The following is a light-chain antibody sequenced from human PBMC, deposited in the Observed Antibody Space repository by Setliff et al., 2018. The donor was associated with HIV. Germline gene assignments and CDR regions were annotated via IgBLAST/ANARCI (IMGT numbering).Light chain of an antibody. J-gene: IGLJ1*01. CDR3: SSYTSSSTPYV. CDR1: SSDVNGYNY. Sequence: QSALTQSASVSGSPGQSITISCTGTSSDVNGYNYVSWYQQHPGKAPKLMIYEVSNRPSGVSNRFSGSKSGNTASLTFSGLQAEDEADYYCSSYTSSSTPYVFGTGTKVTVL. CDR2: EVS. V-gene: IGLV2-14*01.